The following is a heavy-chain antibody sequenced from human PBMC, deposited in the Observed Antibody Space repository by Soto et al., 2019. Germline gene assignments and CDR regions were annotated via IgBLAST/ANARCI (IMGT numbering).Heavy chain of an antibody. Sequence: PGGSLRLSCAASGFSFSDYYMNWIRQAPGKGLEWVSYMSTSGSRRYYADSVRGRFTISRDNAKNSLYLQMNSLRAEDTAVYYRARTRGDSSWVYYFDYWGQGTRVTVSS. V-gene: IGHV3-11*01. CDR3: ARTRGDSSWVYYFDY. D-gene: IGHD3-22*01. J-gene: IGHJ4*02. CDR1: GFSFSDYY. CDR2: MSTSGSRR.